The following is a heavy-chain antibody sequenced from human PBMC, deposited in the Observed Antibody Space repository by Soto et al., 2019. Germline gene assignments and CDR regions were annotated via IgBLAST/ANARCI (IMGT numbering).Heavy chain of an antibody. J-gene: IGHJ6*02. V-gene: IGHV1-18*01. CDR3: AREGPAPYYYYGMDV. Sequence: QVKLVQSRGEVKKPGASVKVSCKTSGYSFTTYGISWVRQAPGQGLEWMGWISGYNGNTNYAQKLQGRVTMTTDTSTSTAYMELWSLRSDDTAVYYCAREGPAPYYYYGMDVWGQGSTVTVSS. CDR2: ISGYNGNT. CDR1: GYSFTTYG.